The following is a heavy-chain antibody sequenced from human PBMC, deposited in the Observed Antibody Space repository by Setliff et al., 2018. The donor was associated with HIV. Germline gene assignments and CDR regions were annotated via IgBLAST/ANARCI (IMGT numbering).Heavy chain of an antibody. J-gene: IGHJ4*02. CDR3: ARIVATITCYDY. Sequence: SETLSLTCAVSGYSISSGYYWGWVRQPPGKGLEWIGSIYHSGSTYNNPSLKSRVTISVDTSKNQFSLKLSSVTAADSAVYYCARIVATITCYDYWGQGTLVTAPQ. D-gene: IGHD5-12*01. CDR1: GYSISSGYY. CDR2: IYHSGST. V-gene: IGHV4-38-2*01.